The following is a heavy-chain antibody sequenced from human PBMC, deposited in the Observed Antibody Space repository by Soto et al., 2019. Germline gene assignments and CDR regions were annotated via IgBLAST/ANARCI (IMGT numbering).Heavy chain of an antibody. CDR1: GFTLSNCG. V-gene: IGHV3-30*18. D-gene: IGHD6-19*01. J-gene: IGHJ5*02. CDR3: PKSLYRSGWYNYFDP. Sequence: QVQLVESGGGVVQPGGSLRLSCAASGFTLSNCGMHWVRQAPGKGPEWVAMISHDGKSNFYVDSVKGRFTISRDNSKNTLFLQMNSLTAEHTALYYCPKSLYRSGWYNYFDPWGRGTLVTVTS. CDR2: ISHDGKSN.